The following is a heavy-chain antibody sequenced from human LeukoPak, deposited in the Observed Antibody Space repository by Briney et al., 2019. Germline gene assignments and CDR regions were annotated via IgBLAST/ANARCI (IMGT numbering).Heavy chain of an antibody. V-gene: IGHV3-30*18. J-gene: IGHJ4*02. CDR2: ISYDGNNR. CDR1: GFTFSSYG. CDR3: AKDHYYYDSSGYYYCDY. Sequence: GRSLRLSCAASGFTFSSYGMHWVRQAPGKGLEWVAVISYDGNNRYYADSVKGRFTISRDNSKNTLYLQMNSLRAEDTAVYFCAKDHYYYDSSGYYYCDYWGQGTLVIVSS. D-gene: IGHD3-22*01.